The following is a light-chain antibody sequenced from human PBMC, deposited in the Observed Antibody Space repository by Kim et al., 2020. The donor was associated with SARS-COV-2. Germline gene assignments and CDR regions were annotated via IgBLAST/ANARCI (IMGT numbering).Light chain of an antibody. V-gene: IGKV3-20*01. J-gene: IGKJ2*03. CDR3: QQYGSSPKS. CDR1: QTVSSDF. CDR2: DAS. Sequence: LSPGESATLSCRASQTVSSDFLAWYQHKPGQAPRLLIYDASKRATGIPDKFSGSGSGTDFTLTISRLEPEDFAVYYCQQYGSSPKSFGRGTKLEIK.